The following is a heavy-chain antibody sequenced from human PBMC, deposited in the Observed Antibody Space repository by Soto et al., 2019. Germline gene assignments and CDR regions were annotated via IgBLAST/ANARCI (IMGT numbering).Heavy chain of an antibody. CDR3: ARVAAMAGVDY. CDR1: GGSISSGDYY. CDR2: IYYSGST. V-gene: IGHV4-30-4*01. D-gene: IGHD5-18*01. Sequence: PSETLSLTCTVSGGSISSGDYYWSWIRQPPGKGLEWIGYIYYSGSTYYNPSLKSRVTISVDTSKNQFSLKLSSVTAADTAVYYCARVAAMAGVDYWGQGTLVTVSS. J-gene: IGHJ4*02.